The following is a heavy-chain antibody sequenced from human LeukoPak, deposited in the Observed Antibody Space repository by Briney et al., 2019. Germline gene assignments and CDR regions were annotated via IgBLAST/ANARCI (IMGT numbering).Heavy chain of an antibody. V-gene: IGHV1-69*04. CDR3: ARAYSSGTGFDY. J-gene: IGHJ4*02. Sequence: GASVKVSCKASGGTFSSYAIGWVRQALGQGLEWMGRIIPIFGIANYAQKFQGRVTITADKSTSTAYMELSSLRSEDTAVYYCARAYSSGTGFDYWGQGTLVTVSS. CDR2: IIPIFGIA. D-gene: IGHD6-19*01. CDR1: GGTFSSYA.